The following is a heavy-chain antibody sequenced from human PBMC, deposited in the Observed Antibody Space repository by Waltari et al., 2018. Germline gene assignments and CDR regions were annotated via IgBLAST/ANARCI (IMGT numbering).Heavy chain of an antibody. D-gene: IGHD6-19*01. Sequence: QLQLQESGPGLVKPSEPLSLTCTVSGGSISSSSYYWGGIRQPPGKGLEWLVSIYYSGRPYYNPSLKRRVTISVDTSKNQFSLKLSSVTAADTAVYYCASDYFVGVAGFWGQGTLVTVSS. CDR3: ASDYFVGVAGF. CDR2: IYYSGRP. CDR1: GGSISSSSYY. J-gene: IGHJ4*02. V-gene: IGHV4-39*07.